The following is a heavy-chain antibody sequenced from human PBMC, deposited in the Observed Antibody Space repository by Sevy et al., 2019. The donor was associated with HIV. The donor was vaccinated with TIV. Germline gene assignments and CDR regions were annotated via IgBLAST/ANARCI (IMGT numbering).Heavy chain of an antibody. CDR2: IYPGDSDT. CDR3: ARHAEYCGGDCYHVDYFDY. J-gene: IGHJ4*02. D-gene: IGHD2-21*02. V-gene: IGHV5-51*01. CDR1: GYSFTSYW. Sequence: GESLKISCKGSGYSFTSYWIGWVRQMPGKGLEWMGIIYPGDSDTRYSPSFQGQVTISAEKSISTAYLQWSSLKASDTAMYYCARHAEYCGGDCYHVDYFDYWGQGTLVTVSS.